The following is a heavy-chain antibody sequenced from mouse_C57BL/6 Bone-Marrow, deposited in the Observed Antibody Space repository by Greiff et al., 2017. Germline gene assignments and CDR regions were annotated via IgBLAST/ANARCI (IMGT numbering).Heavy chain of an antibody. CDR3: TPITTGYYFDY. J-gene: IGHJ2*01. CDR1: GFNIKDDY. V-gene: IGHV14-4*01. D-gene: IGHD2-4*01. CDR2: IDPENGDT. Sequence: SGAELVRPGASVKLSCTASGFNIKDDYMHWVKQRPEQGLEWIGWIDPENGDTEYASKFQGKATITADTSSNTAYLQLSSLTSEDTAVYYCTPITTGYYFDYWGQGTTLTVSS.